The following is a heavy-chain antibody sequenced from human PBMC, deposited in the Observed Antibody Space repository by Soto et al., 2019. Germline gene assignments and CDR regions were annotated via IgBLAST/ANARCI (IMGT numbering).Heavy chain of an antibody. CDR3: ARETKDDFWSGYSNWFDS. Sequence: GASVKVSCKASGGTFSSYAISWVRQAPGQGLEWMGGIIPIFGTANYAQKFQGRVTITADESTSTAYMELSSLRSEDTAVYYCARETKDDFWSGYSNWFDSWGQGTLVTVPQ. V-gene: IGHV1-69*13. D-gene: IGHD3-3*01. J-gene: IGHJ5*01. CDR2: IIPIFGTA. CDR1: GGTFSSYA.